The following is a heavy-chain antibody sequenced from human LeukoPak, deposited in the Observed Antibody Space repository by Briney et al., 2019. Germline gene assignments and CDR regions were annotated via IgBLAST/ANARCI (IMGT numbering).Heavy chain of an antibody. CDR3: VRGNSGSYYLY. CDR1: GYTFTNYD. D-gene: IGHD1-26*01. J-gene: IGHJ4*02. Sequence: GASVKVSCKASGYTFTNYDINWVRQATGQGLEWMGWMNPNSGNTGFVQKFQGRVILTRDTSINTAYMELSGLRSDDTAVYYCVRGNSGSYYLYWGQGTLVTVSS. CDR2: MNPNSGNT. V-gene: IGHV1-8*02.